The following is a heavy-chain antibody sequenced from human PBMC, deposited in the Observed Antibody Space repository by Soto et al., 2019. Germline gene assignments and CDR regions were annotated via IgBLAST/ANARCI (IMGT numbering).Heavy chain of an antibody. CDR1: GFIFSNYD. CDR2: ITSGGRYI. Sequence: EVPLAESGGGLVKPGGSLRLSCAASGFIFSNYDMKWVRQAPGKGLEWVSSITSGGRYIYYAGSVKGRFTISRDDAKTSLYLQMNSLRAEDTAMYFCARDRGGSDRDYWGQGTLVTVSS. V-gene: IGHV3-21*01. D-gene: IGHD3-10*01. J-gene: IGHJ4*02. CDR3: ARDRGGSDRDY.